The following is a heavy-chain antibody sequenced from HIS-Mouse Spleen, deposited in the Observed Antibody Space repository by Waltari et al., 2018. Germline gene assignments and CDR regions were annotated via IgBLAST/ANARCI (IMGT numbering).Heavy chain of an antibody. CDR1: GGSISSSSYY. V-gene: IGHV4-39*07. CDR2: IYYSGRT. Sequence: QLQLQESGPGLVKPSETLSLTCTVSGGSISSSSYYWGLIRQPPGKGLEWIGSIYYSGRTYYNTSLKSRVTISVDTSKNQFSLKLRSVTAADTAVYYCAREIPYSSSWYDWYFDLWGRGTLVTVSS. J-gene: IGHJ2*01. CDR3: AREIPYSSSWYDWYFDL. D-gene: IGHD6-13*01.